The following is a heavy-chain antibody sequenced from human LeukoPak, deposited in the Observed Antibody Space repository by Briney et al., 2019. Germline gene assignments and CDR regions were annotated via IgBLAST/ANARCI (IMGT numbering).Heavy chain of an antibody. CDR1: GFTFSSYG. CDR3: AKASSSWSNYYYYGMDV. V-gene: IGHV3-30*02. Sequence: GGSLRLSCAASGFTFSSYGMHWVRQAPGKGLEGVAFIRYDGSNKYYAYSVKCRFTISRDNSKNTLYLQMNSLRAEDTAVYYCAKASSSWSNYYYYGMDVWGQGTTVTVSS. CDR2: IRYDGSNK. D-gene: IGHD6-13*01. J-gene: IGHJ6*02.